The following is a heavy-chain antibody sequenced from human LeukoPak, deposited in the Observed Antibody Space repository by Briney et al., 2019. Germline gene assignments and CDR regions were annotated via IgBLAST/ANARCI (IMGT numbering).Heavy chain of an antibody. J-gene: IGHJ6*02. CDR3: ARVYCSSISCYAAYYYYGMDV. Sequence: QAGGSLRLSCAASGFTFSSYAMHWVRQAPGKGLEWVAVISYDGSNKYYADSVKGRFTISRDNSKNTLYLQMNSLRAEDTAVYYCARVYCSSISCYAAYYYYGMDVWGQGTTVTVSS. V-gene: IGHV3-30-3*01. CDR2: ISYDGSNK. CDR1: GFTFSSYA. D-gene: IGHD2-2*01.